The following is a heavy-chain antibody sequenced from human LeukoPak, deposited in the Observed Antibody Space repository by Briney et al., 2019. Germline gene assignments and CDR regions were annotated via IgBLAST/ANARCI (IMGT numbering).Heavy chain of an antibody. Sequence: GGPLRLSCAVSGFSFRTYAMSWVRQAPGKGLEWASAISGSGGSTYYADSVKGRFTISRDNSNNTLYLQMNSLRAEDTAVYYCARDADSGTYTNYWGQGTLVTVSS. CDR3: ARDADSGTYTNY. D-gene: IGHD3-10*01. J-gene: IGHJ4*02. CDR2: ISGSGGST. V-gene: IGHV3-23*01. CDR1: GFSFRTYA.